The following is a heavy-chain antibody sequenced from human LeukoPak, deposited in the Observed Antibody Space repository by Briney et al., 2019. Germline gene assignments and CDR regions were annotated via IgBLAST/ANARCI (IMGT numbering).Heavy chain of an antibody. J-gene: IGHJ4*02. CDR1: GGSISSYY. D-gene: IGHD5-18*01. Sequence: SETLSLTCTVSGGSISSYYWSWIRQPAGKGLEWIGRIYTSGSTNYNPSLKSRVTISVDTSKNQFSLKLSSVTAADTAVYYCASRKGYSYGYPTLDYWGQGTLVTVSS. CDR2: IYTSGST. V-gene: IGHV4-4*07. CDR3: ASRKGYSYGYPTLDY.